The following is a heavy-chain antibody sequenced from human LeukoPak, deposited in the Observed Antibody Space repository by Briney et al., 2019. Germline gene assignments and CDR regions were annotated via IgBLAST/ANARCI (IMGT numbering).Heavy chain of an antibody. Sequence: GGSLRLSCAASGFTFSSYAMSWVRQAPGKGLEWVSAISGSGGSTYYADSVKGRFTISRDNSKNTLYLQMNSLRAEDTAVYYCAKSPIVVVVVHTPYNFDPWGQGALVTVSS. D-gene: IGHD2-15*01. J-gene: IGHJ5*02. CDR3: AKSPIVVVVVHTPYNFDP. V-gene: IGHV3-23*01. CDR1: GFTFSSYA. CDR2: ISGSGGST.